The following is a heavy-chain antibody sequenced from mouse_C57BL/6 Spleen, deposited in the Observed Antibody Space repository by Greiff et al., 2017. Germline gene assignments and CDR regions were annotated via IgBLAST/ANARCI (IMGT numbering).Heavy chain of an antibody. Sequence: VKLQESGPELVKPGASVKISCKASGYAFSSSWMNWVKQRPGKGLEWIGRIYPGDGDTNYNGKFKGKATLTADKSSSTAYMQLSSLTSEDSAVYFCARAGTEDFDYWGQGTTLTVSS. CDR3: ARAGTEDFDY. J-gene: IGHJ2*01. CDR2: IYPGDGDT. V-gene: IGHV1-82*01. D-gene: IGHD3-1*01. CDR1: GYAFSSSW.